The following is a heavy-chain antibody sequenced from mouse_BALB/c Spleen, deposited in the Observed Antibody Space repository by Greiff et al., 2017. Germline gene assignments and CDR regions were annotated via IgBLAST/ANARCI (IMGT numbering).Heavy chain of an antibody. CDR1: GFTFSSFG. V-gene: IGHV5-17*02. CDR2: ISSGSSTI. D-gene: IGHD2-1*01. J-gene: IGHJ3*01. Sequence: EVQLVESGGGLVQPGGSRKLSCAASGFTFSSFGMHWVRQAPEKGLEWVAYISSGSSTIYYADTVKGRFTISRDNPKNTLFLQMTSRRSEDPGVYYCARGGNPWFAYWGQGTLVTVSA. CDR3: ARGGNPWFAY.